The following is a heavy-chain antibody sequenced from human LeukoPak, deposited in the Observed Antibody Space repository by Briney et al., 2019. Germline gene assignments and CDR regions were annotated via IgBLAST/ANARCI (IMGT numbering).Heavy chain of an antibody. Sequence: PGGSLRPSGAASGFTVSRNYISWFRQAPGKGLGWVSATYSGGSTYYADSVKGRFTVSSDSSKNTLYLQMNSLQAEDTAIYYCARAQDYCSGSTCYGYFQYWGQGTLVTVSS. CDR2: TYSGGST. CDR3: ARAQDYCSGSTCYGYFQY. J-gene: IGHJ1*01. D-gene: IGHD2-15*01. V-gene: IGHV3-53*01. CDR1: GFTVSRNY.